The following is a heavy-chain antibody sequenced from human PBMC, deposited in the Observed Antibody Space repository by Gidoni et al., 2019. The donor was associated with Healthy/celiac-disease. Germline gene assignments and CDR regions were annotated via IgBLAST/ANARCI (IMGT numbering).Heavy chain of an antibody. V-gene: IGHV4-59*01. J-gene: IGHJ5*02. CDR1: GGSISSYY. Sequence: QVQLQESGPGLVKPSETLSLTCTVSGGSISSYYWSWIRQPPGKGLEWIGYIYYSGSTNYNPPLKSRVTISVDTSKNQFSLKLSSVTAADTAVYYCARSKGTWPNNWFDPWGQGTLVTVSS. D-gene: IGHD1-1*01. CDR3: ARSKGTWPNNWFDP. CDR2: IYYSGST.